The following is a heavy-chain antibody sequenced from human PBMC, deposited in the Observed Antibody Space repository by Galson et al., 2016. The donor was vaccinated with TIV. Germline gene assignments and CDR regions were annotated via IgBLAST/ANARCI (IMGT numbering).Heavy chain of an antibody. J-gene: IGHJ3*01. Sequence: QSGAEVKKPGESLKISCKGSGYKFNSFWIAWVRQMPGKGLEWMGIIYPADSDIRYSPSFQGQVTISVDKSISTAYLQLSSLKASDTTIYFCARHYNILSYAPGDGFDFWGQGTLVTVSS. V-gene: IGHV5-51*01. D-gene: IGHD3-9*01. CDR2: IYPADSDI. CDR3: ARHYNILSYAPGDGFDF. CDR1: GYKFNSFW.